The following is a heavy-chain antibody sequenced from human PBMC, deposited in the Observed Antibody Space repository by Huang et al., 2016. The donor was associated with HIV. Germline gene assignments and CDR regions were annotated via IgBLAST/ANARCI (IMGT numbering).Heavy chain of an antibody. D-gene: IGHD3-22*01. J-gene: IGHJ4*02. CDR3: AREYYYDKSGYYFDY. V-gene: IGHV1-69*13. Sequence: QVQLVQSGAEVKKPGSSVKVSCKASGGTFTTYTITWVRQGPGQGLEGMGGIIPILGTPNYAQKFQGRGTITADESTSTAYMELSSLRSEDTAVYYCAREYYYDKSGYYFDYWGQGTLVTVSS. CDR2: IIPILGTP. CDR1: GGTFTTYT.